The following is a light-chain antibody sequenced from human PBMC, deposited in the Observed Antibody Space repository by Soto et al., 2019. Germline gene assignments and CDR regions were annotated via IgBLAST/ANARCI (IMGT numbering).Light chain of an antibody. Sequence: QSVLTQPPSASGSPGQSVTISCTGTSSDVGGYNYVSWYQQHPGNAPKLMISEVSKRPSGVPDRFSASKSGNTASLTVSGLEAEDEADYYCSSFAGNNNLVFGGGTKLTVL. J-gene: IGLJ2*01. CDR2: EVS. CDR3: SSFAGNNNLV. V-gene: IGLV2-8*01. CDR1: SSDVGGYNY.